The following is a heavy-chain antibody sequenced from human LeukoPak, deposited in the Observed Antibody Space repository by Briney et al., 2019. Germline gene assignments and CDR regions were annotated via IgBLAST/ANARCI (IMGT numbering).Heavy chain of an antibody. CDR3: ARYMIILQS. CDR1: GFIFSNYW. J-gene: IGHJ5*02. Sequence: GGSLRLSCSASGFIFSNYWMTWVHQAPGKGLEWVANIKQDGSEKYYVDSVKGRFTISRDNAKKSLYLQMNSLRAEDTAVYFCARYMIILQSWGQGTLVTVSS. D-gene: IGHD3-16*01. CDR2: IKQDGSEK. V-gene: IGHV3-7*04.